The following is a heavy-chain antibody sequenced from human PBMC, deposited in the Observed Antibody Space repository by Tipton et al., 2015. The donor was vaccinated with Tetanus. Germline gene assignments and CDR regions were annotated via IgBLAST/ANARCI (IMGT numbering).Heavy chain of an antibody. V-gene: IGHV3-21*04. CDR2: ISATSTYK. J-gene: IGHJ4*02. D-gene: IGHD6-19*01. CDR3: ARESRHSSGWYGGNLDS. CDR1: GFTFSSYN. Sequence: SLRLSCAASGFTFSSYNMNWVRQAPGKGLEWVSYISATSTYKYSAESLRGRFTISRDNAKNSLYLQMNSLRVDDTAVYYCARESRHSSGWYGGNLDSWGQGTLVTVSS.